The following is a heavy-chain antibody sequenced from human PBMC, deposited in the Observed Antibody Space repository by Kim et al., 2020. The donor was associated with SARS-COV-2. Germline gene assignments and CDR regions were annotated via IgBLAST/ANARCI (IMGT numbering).Heavy chain of an antibody. Sequence: SETLSLTCAVSGDSISSTEWWCWVRQPPGKGLEWIGEISRSGTTTHNPSLNSRVTAVVDQSKNLVSLKLTSVTAADTAVYYCARQSSDYVFDYWGQGIL. CDR2: ISRSGTT. D-gene: IGHD1-26*01. J-gene: IGHJ4*02. CDR1: GDSISSTEW. CDR3: ARQSSDYVFDY. V-gene: IGHV4-4*02.